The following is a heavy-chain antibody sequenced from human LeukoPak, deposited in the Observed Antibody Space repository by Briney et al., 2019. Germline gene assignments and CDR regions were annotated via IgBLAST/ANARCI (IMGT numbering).Heavy chain of an antibody. CDR3: ARRAGAPDFDV. D-gene: IGHD3-10*01. CDR1: GGPFVGYY. Sequence: SETLSLTCTVSGGPFVGYYWTWIRQPPGKGLEWIGEITHSGGGNYNPSLKSRVAISVDSSQNRFSLKVLSVTAADTAVYYCARRAGAPDFDVWGLGTLVSVSS. V-gene: IGHV4-34*01. J-gene: IGHJ4*02. CDR2: ITHSGGG.